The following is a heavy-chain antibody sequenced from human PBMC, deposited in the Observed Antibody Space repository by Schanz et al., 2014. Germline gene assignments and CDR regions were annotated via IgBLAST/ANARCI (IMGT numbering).Heavy chain of an antibody. Sequence: EVQLLESGGGLVQPGGSLRLSCTVSGFTVNNYAMNWVRQAPGRGLEWVSGITRQGTTYYADFVKGRFSISRDLSSNTLYLQMSSLRADDSAIYYCARDSGSSSWYPSDYWGQGTLVTVSS. CDR1: GFTVNNYA. CDR3: ARDSGSSSWYPSDY. D-gene: IGHD6-13*01. CDR2: ITRQGTT. V-gene: IGHV3-23*01. J-gene: IGHJ4*02.